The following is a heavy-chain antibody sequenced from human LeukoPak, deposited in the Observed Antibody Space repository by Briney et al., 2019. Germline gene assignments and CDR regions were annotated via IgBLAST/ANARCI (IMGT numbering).Heavy chain of an antibody. Sequence: PGGSLRLSCAASGFTFGNYAMAWVRQAPGKGLEWVSSISNSGGSTYYADSMKGRFTISRDNSKNTVYLQMNSLRAEDTAVYYCAKYRGFGDSYDSWGQGTLVTVSS. CDR1: GFTFGNYA. J-gene: IGHJ4*02. CDR2: ISNSGGST. CDR3: AKYRGFGDSYDS. V-gene: IGHV3-23*01. D-gene: IGHD3-10*01.